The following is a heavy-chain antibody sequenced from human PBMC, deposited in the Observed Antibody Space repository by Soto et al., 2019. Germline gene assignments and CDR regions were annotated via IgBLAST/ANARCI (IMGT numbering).Heavy chain of an antibody. J-gene: IGHJ4*02. CDR2: IFTGGCT. V-gene: IGHV4-4*09. CDR1: GGSISRSS. CDR3: ARTLGPQVTGYVDSDYRWPIDQ. Sequence: SKPLSLTCPISGGSISRSSWSGIGQPPGQGLEGIGDIFTGGCTYYHPSLKSRVTISVDRSKNRFSLKLSSVTAADTGVYFCARTLGPQVTGYVDSDYRWPIDQWGQGTLVTVSS. D-gene: IGHD4-4*01.